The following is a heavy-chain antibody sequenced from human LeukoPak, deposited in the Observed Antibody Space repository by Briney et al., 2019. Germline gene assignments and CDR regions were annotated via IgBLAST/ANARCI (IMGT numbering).Heavy chain of an antibody. J-gene: IGHJ4*02. CDR2: ISSSSAYI. CDR3: ARVGCISTSCYDLDY. D-gene: IGHD2-2*01. Sequence: PGGSLRLSCAASGFTFSSYAMNWVRQAPGKGLEWVSSISSSSAYIYYADSVKGRFTISRDNAKNSLYLQMNSLRAEDTAVYYCARVGCISTSCYDLDYWGQGTLVTVSS. V-gene: IGHV3-21*01. CDR1: GFTFSSYA.